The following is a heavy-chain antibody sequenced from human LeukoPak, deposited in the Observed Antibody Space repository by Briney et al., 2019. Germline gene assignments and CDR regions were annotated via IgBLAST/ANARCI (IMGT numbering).Heavy chain of an antibody. J-gene: IGHJ4*02. Sequence: GASVTVSCTASGYTFTSYGISWVRQAPGQGLEWMGWISAYNGNTNYAQKLQGRVTMTTDTSTSTAYMELRSLRSDDTAVYYCATSAHLRYFDWSSFDYWGQGTLVTVSS. CDR1: GYTFTSYG. D-gene: IGHD3-9*01. CDR3: ATSAHLRYFDWSSFDY. V-gene: IGHV1-18*01. CDR2: ISAYNGNT.